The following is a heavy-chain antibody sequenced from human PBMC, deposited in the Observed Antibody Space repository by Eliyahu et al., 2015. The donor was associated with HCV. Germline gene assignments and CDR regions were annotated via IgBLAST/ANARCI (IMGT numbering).Heavy chain of an antibody. D-gene: IGHD3-10*01. J-gene: IGHJ3*02. CDR3: VCYYGSGSYYNEDAFDI. Sequence: EVQLLESGGGLVQPGGSLRLSCAASGFTFSSXAMSWVRQAPGKGLEWVSAISGSGGSTYYADSVKGRFTISRDNSKNTLYLQMNSLRAEDTAVYYCVCYYGSGSYYNEDAFDIWGQGTMVTVSS. CDR1: GFTFSSXA. CDR2: ISGSGGST. V-gene: IGHV3-23*01.